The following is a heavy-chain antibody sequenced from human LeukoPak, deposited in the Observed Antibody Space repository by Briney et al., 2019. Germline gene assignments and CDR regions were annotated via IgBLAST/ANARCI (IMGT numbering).Heavy chain of an antibody. Sequence: ASVKVSCKASGYTSTSYGISWVRQAPGQGLEWMGWISAYNGNTYYAQKLQGRVTMTTDTSTSTAYMELRSLRSDDTAVYYCARATYSSSWYDYYYYMDVWGKGTTVTVSS. CDR3: ARATYSSSWYDYYYYMDV. CDR2: ISAYNGNT. V-gene: IGHV1-18*01. D-gene: IGHD6-13*01. CDR1: GYTSTSYG. J-gene: IGHJ6*03.